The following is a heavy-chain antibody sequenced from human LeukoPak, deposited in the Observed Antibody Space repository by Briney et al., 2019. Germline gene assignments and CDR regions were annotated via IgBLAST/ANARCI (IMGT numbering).Heavy chain of an antibody. J-gene: IGHJ4*02. CDR3: AKQAGGSGSYYYY. V-gene: IGHV3-23*01. Sequence: GGFLRLSCAASGFTFSSYAMTWVRQAPGKGLEWVSAISGSGGSTYYADSVKGRFTISRDNSKNTLYLQMSSLRAEDTAVYYCAKQAGGSGSYYYYWGQGTLVTVSS. CDR2: ISGSGGST. CDR1: GFTFSSYA. D-gene: IGHD3-10*01.